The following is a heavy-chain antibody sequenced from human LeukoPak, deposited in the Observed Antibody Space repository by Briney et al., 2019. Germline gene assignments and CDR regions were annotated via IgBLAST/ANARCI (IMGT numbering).Heavy chain of an antibody. CDR1: GFTLSSYW. V-gene: IGHV3-74*01. J-gene: IGHJ6*04. CDR3: ARDVPHTYYYDSSGYYAPDV. Sequence: GGSLRLSCAASGFTLSSYWMNWVRQVPGKGLVWVSHINGDGSRANYADSVKGRFTISRDNAKNTLYLQMNGLRAEDTAVYYCARDVPHTYYYDSSGYYAPDVWGKGTTVTVSS. D-gene: IGHD3-22*01. CDR2: INGDGSRA.